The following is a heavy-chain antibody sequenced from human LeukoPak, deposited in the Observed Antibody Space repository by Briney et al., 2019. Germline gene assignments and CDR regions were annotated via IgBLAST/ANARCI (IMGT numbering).Heavy chain of an antibody. CDR3: ARRLVATGLGY. D-gene: IGHD2-8*02. CDR1: GYTFTSYW. Sequence: GESLKISCKGSGYTFTSYWIGWVRQMPGKGLEWMGIIFPSDSDTRYSPSFQGQVTISADKSISTAYLQWSSLKASDTAMYYCARRLVATGLGYWGQGTLVTVSS. V-gene: IGHV5-51*01. J-gene: IGHJ4*02. CDR2: IFPSDSDT.